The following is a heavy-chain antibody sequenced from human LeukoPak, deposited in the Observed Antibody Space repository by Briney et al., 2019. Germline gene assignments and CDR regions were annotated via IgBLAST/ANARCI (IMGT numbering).Heavy chain of an antibody. V-gene: IGHV1-2*02. CDR1: GYTFTCYY. CDR2: INPDTGGT. CDR3: ARGGYYASSGYYPPDAFDI. Sequence: ASVKVSCKASGYTFTCYYIHWVRQAPGQGLEWMGWINPDTGGTNYAQKFQGRVTMTRDTSISTAYMELSRLRSDDTAVYYCARGGYYASSGYYPPDAFDIWGQGTMVTVSS. J-gene: IGHJ3*02. D-gene: IGHD3-22*01.